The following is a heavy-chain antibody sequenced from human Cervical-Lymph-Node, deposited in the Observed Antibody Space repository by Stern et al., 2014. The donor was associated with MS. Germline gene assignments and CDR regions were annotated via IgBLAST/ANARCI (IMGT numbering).Heavy chain of an antibody. V-gene: IGHV1-46*01. CDR3: ARDMYYATSGSYYGFDY. CDR1: GYTFTSYY. CDR2: INPSGDST. J-gene: IGHJ4*02. D-gene: IGHD3-22*01. Sequence: QVQLVQSGAEVKKPGASVKVSCKASGYTFTSYYIHWVRQAPGQGLEWMGIINPSGDSTTYSQKFQDRVTMTRDTSTSTLYMELSSLRSEDTAVYYCARDMYYATSGSYYGFDYWGQGTLVTVSS.